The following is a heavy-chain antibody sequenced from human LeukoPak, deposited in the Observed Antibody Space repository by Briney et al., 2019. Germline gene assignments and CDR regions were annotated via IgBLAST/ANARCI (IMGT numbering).Heavy chain of an antibody. CDR1: GFTFSPYT. D-gene: IGHD2-21*01. J-gene: IGHJ4*02. V-gene: IGHV3-21*01. CDR3: ARDHSYYFDY. CDR2: ISSSSTSI. Sequence: GGSLRLSCAASGFTFSPYTMNWVRQAPGKGLEWVSSISSSSTSIYYADSLKGRFTISRDNAKNSVYLQMNSLTAEDTAVYYCARDHSYYFDYWGQGTLVTVSS.